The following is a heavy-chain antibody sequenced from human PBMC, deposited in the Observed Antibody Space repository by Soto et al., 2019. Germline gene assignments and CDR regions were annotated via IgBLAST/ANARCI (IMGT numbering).Heavy chain of an antibody. CDR2: MNPNSGNT. D-gene: IGHD1-1*01. CDR3: ARGRTTKSTRYYYYYMDV. Sequence: ASVKVSCKASGYTFTSYDINWVRQATGQGLEWMGWMNPNSGNTGYAQKFQGRVTMTRNTSISTAYMELSSLRSEDTAVYYCARGRTTKSTRYYYYYMDVWGKGTTVTVS. V-gene: IGHV1-8*01. J-gene: IGHJ6*03. CDR1: GYTFTSYD.